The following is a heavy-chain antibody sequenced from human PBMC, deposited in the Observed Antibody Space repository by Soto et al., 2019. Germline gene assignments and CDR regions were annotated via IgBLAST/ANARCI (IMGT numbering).Heavy chain of an antibody. D-gene: IGHD5-12*01. CDR1: GFTFSSYW. J-gene: IGHJ2*01. CDR2: IKQDGSEK. CDR3: ARDADIVATIGPGYFDL. Sequence: EVQLVESGGGLVQPGGSLRLSCAASGFTFSSYWMSWVRQAPGKGLEWVANIKQDGSEKYYVDFVKGRFTISRDNAKNSLYLQMNSLRAEDTAVYYCARDADIVATIGPGYFDLWGRGTLVTVSS. V-gene: IGHV3-7*01.